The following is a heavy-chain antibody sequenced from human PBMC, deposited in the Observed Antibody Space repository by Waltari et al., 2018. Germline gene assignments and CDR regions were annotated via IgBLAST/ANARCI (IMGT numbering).Heavy chain of an antibody. D-gene: IGHD6-13*01. Sequence: QLQLQESGPGLVKPSETLSLTCTVSGGSISSSSYYWGWIRQPPGKGLEWIGSIYYSGSTYYNPSLKSRVTISVDTSKNQFSLKLSSVNAADTAVYYCTRESIAAAGTLDYWGQGTLVTVSS. V-gene: IGHV4-39*07. CDR1: GGSISSSSYY. CDR3: TRESIAAAGTLDY. CDR2: IYYSGST. J-gene: IGHJ4*02.